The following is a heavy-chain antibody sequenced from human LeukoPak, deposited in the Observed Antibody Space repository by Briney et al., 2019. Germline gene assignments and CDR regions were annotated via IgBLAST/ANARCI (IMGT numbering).Heavy chain of an antibody. D-gene: IGHD2-2*01. CDR3: ARDDSRYCSSTSCYGENGMDV. J-gene: IGHJ6*02. V-gene: IGHV3-23*01. CDR2: ISGSGGGT. Sequence: GGSLRLSCAASGFTFSSYAMSWVRQAPGKGLEWVSAISGSGGGTYYADSVKGRFTISRDNSKNTLYLQMNSLRAEDTAVYYCARDDSRYCSSTSCYGENGMDVWGQGTTVTVSS. CDR1: GFTFSSYA.